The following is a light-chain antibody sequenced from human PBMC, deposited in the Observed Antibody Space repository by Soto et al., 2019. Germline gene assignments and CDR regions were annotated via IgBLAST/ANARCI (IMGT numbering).Light chain of an antibody. CDR2: GAS. V-gene: IGKV3D-7*01. CDR1: QSVSSSY. Sequence: TLCFSPGERATLSCRASQSVSSSYLAWYQQKPGKAPRLLIFGASIMATGVPDRFRGSGSGTDFTLTISCLQAEDFATYYCQQNYSNPRTFGQGSMVDIK. J-gene: IGKJ1*01. CDR3: QQNYSNPRT.